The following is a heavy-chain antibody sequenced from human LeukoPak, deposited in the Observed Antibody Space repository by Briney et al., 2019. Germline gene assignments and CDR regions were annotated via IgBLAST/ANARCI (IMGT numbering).Heavy chain of an antibody. CDR1: GFTFSSYA. CDR3: AKDRRSGWYYFDY. J-gene: IGHJ4*02. V-gene: IGHV3-23*01. Sequence: GGSLRLSCAASGFTFSSYAMSWVRQAPGKGLEWVSAISGSGGSTYYADSVKGRFTISRDNSKNTLCLQMNSLRAEDTAVYYCAKDRRSGWYYFDYWGQGTLVTVSS. CDR2: ISGSGGST. D-gene: IGHD6-19*01.